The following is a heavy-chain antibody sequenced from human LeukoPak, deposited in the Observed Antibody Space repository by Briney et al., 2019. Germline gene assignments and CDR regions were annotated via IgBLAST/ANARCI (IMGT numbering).Heavy chain of an antibody. Sequence: SQTLSLTCTVSGGSLSSGDHYWSWIRQPPGKGLEWIGYIYYSGRTYYNPSLKSRVTISVDTSKNQFSLKLSSVTAADTAVYYCARSPLSNDYGDYIRSDPWGQGTLVTVSS. CDR3: ARSPLSNDYGDYIRSDP. V-gene: IGHV4-30-4*08. J-gene: IGHJ5*02. D-gene: IGHD4-17*01. CDR1: GGSLSSGDHY. CDR2: IYYSGRT.